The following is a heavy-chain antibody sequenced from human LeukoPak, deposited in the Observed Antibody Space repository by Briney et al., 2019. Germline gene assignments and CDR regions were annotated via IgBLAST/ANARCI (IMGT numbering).Heavy chain of an antibody. J-gene: IGHJ4*02. Sequence: PGGSLRLSCAASGFTFSSYSMNWVRQAPGKGLEWVSYISSSSSTIYYADSVKGRFTISRDNAKNSLYLQMNSLRDEDTAVYYCASYGYSNYVFVSFDYWGQGTLVTVSS. CDR1: GFTFSSYS. D-gene: IGHD4-11*01. V-gene: IGHV3-48*02. CDR3: ASYGYSNYVFVSFDY. CDR2: ISSSSSTI.